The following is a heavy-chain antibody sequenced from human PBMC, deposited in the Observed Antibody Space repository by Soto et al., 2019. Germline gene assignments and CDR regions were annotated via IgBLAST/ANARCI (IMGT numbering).Heavy chain of an antibody. Sequence: QVQLVQSGAEVQKPGSSVKVSCKASGGTFSSYAISWVRQAPGQGLEWMGGIIPIFGTANYAQKFQGRVTINEDESTSTAYMELSSLRSEDTAVYYCAREGVATGGRYYFDYWGQGTLVTVSS. CDR1: GGTFSSYA. D-gene: IGHD5-12*01. V-gene: IGHV1-69*01. J-gene: IGHJ4*02. CDR2: IIPIFGTA. CDR3: AREGVATGGRYYFDY.